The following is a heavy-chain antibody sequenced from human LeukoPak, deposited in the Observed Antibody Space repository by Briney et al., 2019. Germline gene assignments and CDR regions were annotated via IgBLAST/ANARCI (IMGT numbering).Heavy chain of an antibody. V-gene: IGHV3-11*01. J-gene: IGHJ4*02. CDR2: ISSSGSTI. CDR3: AREGPAAGTTSVSLDY. CDR1: GFTFSDYY. D-gene: IGHD6-13*01. Sequence: GGSLRLSCAASGFTFSDYYMSWVRQAPGKGLEWVSYISSSGSTIYYADSVKGRFTISRDNAKNSLYLQMNSLRAEDTAVYYCAREGPAAGTTSVSLDYWGQGTLVTVSS.